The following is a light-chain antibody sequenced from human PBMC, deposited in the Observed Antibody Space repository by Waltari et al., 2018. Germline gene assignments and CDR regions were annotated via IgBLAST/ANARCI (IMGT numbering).Light chain of an antibody. CDR3: QQYNNWPPAFT. Sequence: EIVMTQSPDTLSVSPGERATLSCRASQSVSSNLAWYQHKPGQAPRLPIYGASTRATGIPARFSGSGSGTEFTLTISSMQSEDFALYYCQQYNNWPPAFTFGPGTKVDIK. V-gene: IGKV3-15*01. J-gene: IGKJ3*01. CDR1: QSVSSN. CDR2: GAS.